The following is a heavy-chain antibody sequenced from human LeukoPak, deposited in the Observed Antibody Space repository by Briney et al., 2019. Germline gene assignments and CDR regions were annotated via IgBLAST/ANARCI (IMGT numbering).Heavy chain of an antibody. CDR3: ARGRWLGY. V-gene: IGHV4-59*01. Sequence: PSETLSLTCTVSGGSISSYFWSWVRQPPGKGLEWIGYIYYSGRTNYNPSIKSRVTISVDPSKSQFSLKLASVTTADTAVYYCARGRWLGYWGQGTLVTVSS. CDR2: IYYSGRT. CDR1: GGSISSYF. J-gene: IGHJ4*02. D-gene: IGHD5-12*01.